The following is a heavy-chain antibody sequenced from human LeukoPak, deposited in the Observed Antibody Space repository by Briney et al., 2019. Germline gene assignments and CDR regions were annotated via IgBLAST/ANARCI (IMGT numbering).Heavy chain of an antibody. D-gene: IGHD3-10*01. V-gene: IGHV3-23*01. J-gene: IGHJ4*02. CDR3: AKDQTTIRGIVFDY. Sequence: GGSLRLSCAASGFTLLNFVMSWLRQAPGKGLEWVSGISGSGGSTYYADSLKGRFTISRDNSKNTLYLQMNSLRGEDTAVYYCAKDQTTIRGIVFDYWGQGTLVTVSS. CDR1: GFTLLNFV. CDR2: ISGSGGST.